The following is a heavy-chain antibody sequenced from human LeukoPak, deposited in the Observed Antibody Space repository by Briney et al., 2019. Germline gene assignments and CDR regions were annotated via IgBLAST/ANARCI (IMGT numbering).Heavy chain of an antibody. D-gene: IGHD3-10*01. J-gene: IGHJ4*02. V-gene: IGHV1-69*05. CDR3: ATPVGYGSGRILTGAYYFDY. Sequence: SVKVSCKASGGTFSSYAISWVRQAPGQGLEWMGGIIPIFGTANYAQKFQGRVTITTDDTTSTAYMELSSLRSEDTAVYYCATPVGYGSGRILTGAYYFDYWGQGTLVTVSS. CDR2: IIPIFGTA. CDR1: GGTFSSYA.